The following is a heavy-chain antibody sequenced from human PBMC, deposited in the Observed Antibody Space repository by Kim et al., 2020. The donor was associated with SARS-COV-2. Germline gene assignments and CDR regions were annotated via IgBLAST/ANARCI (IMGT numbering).Heavy chain of an antibody. Sequence: GSTNHNPSLTSRGTISVDTSKNQFSLKLSSVTAADTAVYYCARGYDYGDYWGQGTLVTVSS. V-gene: IGHV4-61*02. CDR3: ARGYDYGDY. J-gene: IGHJ4*02. CDR2: GST. D-gene: IGHD1-20*01.